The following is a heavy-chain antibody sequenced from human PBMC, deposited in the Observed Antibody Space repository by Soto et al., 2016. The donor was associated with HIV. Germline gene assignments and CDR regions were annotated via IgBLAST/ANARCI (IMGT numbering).Heavy chain of an antibody. V-gene: IGHV3-30*04. CDR2: ISYDGSHK. Sequence: VQLVESGGGVVQPGRSLRLSCAASGFIFSNYAIHWVRQAPGKGLEWVAVISYDGSHKYFADSVKGRFTISRDNSKNMVYLQMNSLRVEDTAVYYCARDLGEWLDEYFSTGARAPWSPSP. J-gene: IGHJ1*01. CDR3: ARDLGEWLDEYFST. CDR1: GFIFSNYA. D-gene: IGHD3-10*01.